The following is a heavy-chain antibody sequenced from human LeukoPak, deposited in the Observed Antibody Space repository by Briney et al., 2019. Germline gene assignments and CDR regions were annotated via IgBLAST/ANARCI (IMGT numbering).Heavy chain of an antibody. CDR2: ISYDGTNK. CDR3: TKIYDSSGYYLIDY. Sequence: PGGSLRLSCAASGFTFSNYAMHWVRQAPGKGLEWVAVISYDGTNKYYADSVKGRFTVSRDNPKNTLCLQMNSLRAEDTAVYYCTKIYDSSGYYLIDYWGQGTLVTVSS. CDR1: GFTFSNYA. D-gene: IGHD3-22*01. V-gene: IGHV3-30-3*02. J-gene: IGHJ4*02.